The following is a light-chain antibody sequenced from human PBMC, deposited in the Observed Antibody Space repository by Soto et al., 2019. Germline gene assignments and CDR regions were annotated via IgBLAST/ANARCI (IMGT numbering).Light chain of an antibody. CDR2: AAS. CDR3: QQSYSTPPWT. Sequence: DIQMTQTPSSLSASVGDRVTITCRASQSIVTYLNWYLQKPGKAPKLLIYAASNLQSGVPSRFSGSGSGTDFTLIISSLQPEDFATYFCQQSYSTPPWTFGQGTKV. J-gene: IGKJ1*01. CDR1: QSIVTY. V-gene: IGKV1-39*01.